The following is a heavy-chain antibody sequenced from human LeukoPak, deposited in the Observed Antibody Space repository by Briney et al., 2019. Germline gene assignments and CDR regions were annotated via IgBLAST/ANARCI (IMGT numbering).Heavy chain of an antibody. Sequence: ASVKVSCKAPGYTFTSYGISWVRQAPGQGLEWMGWISAYNGNTNYAQKLQGRVTMTTDTSTSTAYMELRSLRSDDTAVYYCAREIVVVPAAIRWFDPWGQGTLVTVSS. D-gene: IGHD2-2*01. CDR1: GYTFTSYG. J-gene: IGHJ5*02. CDR2: ISAYNGNT. V-gene: IGHV1-18*01. CDR3: AREIVVVPAAIRWFDP.